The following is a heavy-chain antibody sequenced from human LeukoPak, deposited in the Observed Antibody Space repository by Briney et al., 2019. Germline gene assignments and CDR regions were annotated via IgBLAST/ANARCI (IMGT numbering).Heavy chain of an antibody. Sequence: GASVKVSCKVSGYTLTELSMHWVRQAPGKGLEWMGGFGPEDGETIYAQKFQGRVTMTEDTSTDTAYMELSSLRSEDTAVYYCATADYYDSSGYYTHWGQGTLVTVSS. V-gene: IGHV1-24*01. CDR2: FGPEDGET. D-gene: IGHD3-22*01. CDR1: GYTLTELS. J-gene: IGHJ1*01. CDR3: ATADYYDSSGYYTH.